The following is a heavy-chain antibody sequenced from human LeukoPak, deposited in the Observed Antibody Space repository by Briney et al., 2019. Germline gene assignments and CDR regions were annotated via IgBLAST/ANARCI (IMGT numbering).Heavy chain of an antibody. J-gene: IGHJ4*02. V-gene: IGHV4-34*01. D-gene: IGHD3-9*01. CDR2: INHSGST. CDR3: ARRGVPGYDY. Sequence: SETLSLTCAVYGESFSAFYWTWIRQPPGKGLEWIGEINHSGSTNYNPSLKSRVTISVDTSKNQFSLKLSSVTAADTAVYYCARRGVPGYDYWGQGTLVTVSS. CDR1: GESFSAFY.